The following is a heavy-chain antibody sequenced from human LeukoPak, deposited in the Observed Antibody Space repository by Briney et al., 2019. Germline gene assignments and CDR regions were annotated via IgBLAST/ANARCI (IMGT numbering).Heavy chain of an antibody. J-gene: IGHJ4*02. CDR3: ARHLGGNFGSGTHFVY. CDR2: IHSNGGT. D-gene: IGHD3-10*01. V-gene: IGHV4-59*01. CDR1: GGSISSYY. Sequence: SETLSLTCTVSGGSISSYYWSWIRQPPGKGLDWIGFIHSNGGTKYNPSLKSRVTMSVDTSKNQFSLKLDSVTAADTAVYSCARHLGGNFGSGTHFVYWGQGTLVTVSS.